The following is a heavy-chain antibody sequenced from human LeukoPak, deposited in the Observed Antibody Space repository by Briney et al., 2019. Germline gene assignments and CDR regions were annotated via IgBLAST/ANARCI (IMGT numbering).Heavy chain of an antibody. J-gene: IGHJ4*02. CDR2: INPSGGST. Sequence: GASVKVSCKASGYTFTSYYMHWVRQAPGQGLEWMGIINPSGGSTSYAQKFHGRVTMTRDTSTSTVYMELSSLRSEDTAVYYGARDRDLRYYDSSGYFDYWGQGTLVTVSS. D-gene: IGHD3-22*01. CDR1: GYTFTSYY. V-gene: IGHV1-46*01. CDR3: ARDRDLRYYDSSGYFDY.